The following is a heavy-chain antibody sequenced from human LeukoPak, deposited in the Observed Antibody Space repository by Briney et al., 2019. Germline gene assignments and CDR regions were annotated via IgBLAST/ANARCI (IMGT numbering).Heavy chain of an antibody. Sequence: SDTLSLTCAVYGGSFSGYYWSWIRQPPGKGLEWIGEINHSGSTNYNPSLKSRVTISVDTSKNQFSLKLSSVTAADTAVYYCGSRPSGSFDYWGQGTLVTVSS. D-gene: IGHD6-19*01. CDR1: GGSFSGYY. CDR3: GSRPSGSFDY. J-gene: IGHJ4*02. V-gene: IGHV4-34*01. CDR2: INHSGST.